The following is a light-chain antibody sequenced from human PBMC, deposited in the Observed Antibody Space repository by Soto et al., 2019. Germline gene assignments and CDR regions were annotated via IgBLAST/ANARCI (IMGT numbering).Light chain of an antibody. V-gene: IGKV3-11*01. J-gene: IGKJ1*01. CDR2: DAS. CDR1: QRVSSY. CDR3: QQRSNWHPWT. Sequence: IVVTHVPCSLSRSPGERATFYCTASQRVSSYLAWYQQKPGQAPRLLIYDASNRATSIPARFSGSGSGTDVTPTISSLEPEDFAVYYCQQRSNWHPWTFGQGTKVDIK.